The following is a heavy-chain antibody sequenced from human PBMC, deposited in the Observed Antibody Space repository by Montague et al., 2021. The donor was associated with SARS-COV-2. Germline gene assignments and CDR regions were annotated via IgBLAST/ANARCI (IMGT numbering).Heavy chain of an antibody. CDR3: ARDLNEYSSSGGFDY. V-gene: IGHV4-59*12. CDR1: GGSISSDY. J-gene: IGHJ4*02. Sequence: SETLSLTCTVSGGSISSDYWSWIRQPPGKGLEWIGYINYSGITTYNPSLQSRVTILVDTSKNQFSLKLSSVTAADTAVYYCARDLNEYSSSGGFDYWGQGTLVTVSS. CDR2: INYSGIT. D-gene: IGHD6-6*01.